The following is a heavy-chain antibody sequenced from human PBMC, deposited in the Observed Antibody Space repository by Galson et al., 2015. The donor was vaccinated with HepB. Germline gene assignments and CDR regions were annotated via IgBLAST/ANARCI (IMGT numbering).Heavy chain of an antibody. Sequence: SETLSLTCTVSGGSIRNYYWSWIRQSPGKKLEWIGYIYYNGNTKYNPSLKSRVTISVDTSKSQFSLQLNSVTAADTAIYYCARDGSEVSPFDSWGQGTLVTVSS. CDR1: GGSIRNYY. D-gene: IGHD6-25*01. J-gene: IGHJ4*02. V-gene: IGHV4-59*01. CDR3: ARDGSEVSPFDS. CDR2: IYYNGNT.